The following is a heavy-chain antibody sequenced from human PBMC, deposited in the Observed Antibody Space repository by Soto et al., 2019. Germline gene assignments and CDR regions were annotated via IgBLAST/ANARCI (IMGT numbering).Heavy chain of an antibody. D-gene: IGHD4-17*01. V-gene: IGHV3-33*01. Sequence: GGSLRLSCAASGFTFSSYGMHWVRQAPGKGLEWVAVIWYDGSNKYYADSVKGRFTISRDNSKNTLYLQMNSLRAEDTAVYYCARGDYGDYGAYNWFDPWGQGTLVTVSS. CDR2: IWYDGSNK. CDR3: ARGDYGDYGAYNWFDP. CDR1: GFTFSSYG. J-gene: IGHJ5*02.